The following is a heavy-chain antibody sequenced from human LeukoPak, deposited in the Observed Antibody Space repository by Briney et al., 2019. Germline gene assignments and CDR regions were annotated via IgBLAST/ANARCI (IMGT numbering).Heavy chain of an antibody. Sequence: PSGTLSLTCTVSGGSISSYYWSWIRQPPGKGLEWIGSIYYSGSTYYNPSLKSRVTISVDTSKNQFSLKLSSVTAADTAVYYCAKISVGYSYGRDYWGQGTLVTVSS. J-gene: IGHJ4*02. V-gene: IGHV4-59*04. CDR3: AKISVGYSYGRDY. CDR2: IYYSGST. CDR1: GGSISSYY. D-gene: IGHD5-18*01.